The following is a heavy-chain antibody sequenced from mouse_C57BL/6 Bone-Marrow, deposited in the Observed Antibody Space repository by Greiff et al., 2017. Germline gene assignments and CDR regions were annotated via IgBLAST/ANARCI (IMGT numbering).Heavy chain of an antibody. CDR3: ARARVHYYAMDY. CDR1: GFTFSDYG. Sequence: EVKLVESGGGLVKPGGSLKLSCAASGFTFSDYGMHWVRQAPEKGLEWVAYISSGGSTIYYADTVKGRFTISRDNAKNTLFLQMTSLRSEDTAMYYCARARVHYYAMDYWGQGTSVTVSS. J-gene: IGHJ4*01. D-gene: IGHD2-14*01. CDR2: ISSGGSTI. V-gene: IGHV5-17*01.